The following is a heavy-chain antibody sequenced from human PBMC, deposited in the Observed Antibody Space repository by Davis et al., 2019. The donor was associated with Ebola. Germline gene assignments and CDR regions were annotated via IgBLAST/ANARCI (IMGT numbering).Heavy chain of an antibody. V-gene: IGHV3-30*18. CDR1: GFTFSSYG. Sequence: GESLKISCAASGFTFSSYGMHWVRQAPGKGLEWVAVISSDGSNKYYADSVKGRFTISRDNSKNTLYLQMNSLRAEDTAVYYCAKPDGYNSYWGQGTLVTVSS. CDR3: AKPDGYNSY. J-gene: IGHJ4*02. CDR2: ISSDGSNK. D-gene: IGHD5-24*01.